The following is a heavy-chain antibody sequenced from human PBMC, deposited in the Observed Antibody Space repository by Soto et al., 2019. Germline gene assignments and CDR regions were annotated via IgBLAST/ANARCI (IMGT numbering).Heavy chain of an antibody. CDR3: ARDVGATGD. Sequence: QVKLVQSGPGVKKPGASVKVSCKASGYTFTRSAMHWVRQAHGQRLERMGWINDGNGNKKYSQKFQGRVTITRDTSASTAYMELSRLRSEDTAVYYCARDVGATGDWGQATQVTVSS. CDR2: INDGNGNK. V-gene: IGHV1-3*01. D-gene: IGHD1-26*01. CDR1: GYTFTRSA. J-gene: IGHJ4*02.